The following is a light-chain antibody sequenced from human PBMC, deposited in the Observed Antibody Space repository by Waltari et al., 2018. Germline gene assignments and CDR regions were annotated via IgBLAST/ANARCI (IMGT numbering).Light chain of an antibody. CDR1: QTVNIF. V-gene: IGKV1-39*01. J-gene: IGKJ1*01. Sequence: DLQMTQSPSSLSVSLGDRVAITCRASQTVNIFLNWYQQTPGNAPKLLIYSASSLQSGVPSRFSGSGFGTNFTLTISSLQPEDFTTYYCQQSYSSPLTFGQGTKVEIK. CDR3: QQSYSSPLT. CDR2: SAS.